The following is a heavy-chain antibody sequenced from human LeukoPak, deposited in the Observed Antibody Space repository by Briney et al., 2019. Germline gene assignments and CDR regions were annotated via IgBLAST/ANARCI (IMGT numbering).Heavy chain of an antibody. CDR1: GGSISSYY. J-gene: IGHJ3*02. D-gene: IGHD3-9*01. V-gene: IGHV4-59*01. CDR2: IYYSGST. CDR3: ARVRRVDILTGYYYDAFDI. Sequence: PSETLSLTCTGSGGSISSYYWSWIRQPPGKGLEGIGYIYYSGSTNYNPSLKSRVTISVDTSKNQFSLKLSSVTAADTAVYYCARVRRVDILTGYYYDAFDIWGQGTMVTVSS.